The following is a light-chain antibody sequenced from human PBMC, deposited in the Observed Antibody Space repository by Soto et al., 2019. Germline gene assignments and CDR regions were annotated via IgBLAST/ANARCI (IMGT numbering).Light chain of an antibody. V-gene: IGLV2-14*03. CDR2: DVR. CDR1: STDVGGYNS. J-gene: IGLJ6*01. Sequence: QSVLTQPASVSGSPGESITISCTGTSTDVGGYNSVSWYQHHPGKAPNIILYDVRDRPSGVSYRFSGSKSGNTASLTISGLQAADEAEYFCSLFTISMTNVFGSGTKVTVL. CDR3: SLFTISMTNV.